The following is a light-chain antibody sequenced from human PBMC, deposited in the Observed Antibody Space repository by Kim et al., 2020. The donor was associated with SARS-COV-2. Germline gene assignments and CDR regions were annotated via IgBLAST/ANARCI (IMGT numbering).Light chain of an antibody. CDR2: AAS. V-gene: IGKV1-27*01. CDR1: QGISSS. CDR3: QKYDRAPWT. J-gene: IGKJ1*01. Sequence: SQMTQSPSSLSASVGDRVTITCRASQGISSSLAWYQQNPGKVPRLLIYAASALQSGVPSRFSGSGSGTDFTLTISSLQPEDVATYYCQKYDRAPWTFGQGTKVDIK.